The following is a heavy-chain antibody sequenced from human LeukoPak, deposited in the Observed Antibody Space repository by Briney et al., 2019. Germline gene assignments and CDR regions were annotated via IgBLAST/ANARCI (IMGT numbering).Heavy chain of an antibody. CDR1: GFTFSSYE. CDR3: ARGDPPDY. CDR2: ISSSGYTI. Sequence: PGGSLRLSCAASGFTFSSYEMNWVRQAPGKRLEGVSYISSSGYTIYYADSVKGRFTISRDNAQSSLYLQLNSLRAEDTAVYFCARGDPPDYWGQGTLVTVSS. V-gene: IGHV3-48*03. J-gene: IGHJ4*02.